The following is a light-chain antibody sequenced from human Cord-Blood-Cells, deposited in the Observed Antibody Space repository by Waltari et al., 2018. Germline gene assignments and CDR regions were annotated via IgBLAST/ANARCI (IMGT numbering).Light chain of an antibody. CDR3: SSYAGSNNLV. Sequence: QSALTQPPSASGSPGQSVPIPCPGTSSDVGGYNNVSWYQQHPGKAPKLMIYEVSKRPSGVPDRFSGSKSGNTASLTVSGLQAEDEADYYCSSYAGSNNLVFGTGTKVTVL. CDR2: EVS. V-gene: IGLV2-8*01. J-gene: IGLJ1*01. CDR1: SSDVGGYNN.